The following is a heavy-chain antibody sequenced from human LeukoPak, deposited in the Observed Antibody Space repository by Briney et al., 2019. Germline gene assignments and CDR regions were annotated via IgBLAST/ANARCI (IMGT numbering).Heavy chain of an antibody. D-gene: IGHD3-22*01. Sequence: SETLSLTCTVSGGSISSYYWSWIRQPPGKGLEWIGYIYYSGSPNYNPSLKSRVTISVDTSKNQFSLKLSSVTAADTAVYYCARSSSGYYPPYYFDYWGQGTLVTVSS. J-gene: IGHJ4*02. CDR2: IYYSGSP. CDR3: ARSSSGYYPPYYFDY. V-gene: IGHV4-59*01. CDR1: GGSISSYY.